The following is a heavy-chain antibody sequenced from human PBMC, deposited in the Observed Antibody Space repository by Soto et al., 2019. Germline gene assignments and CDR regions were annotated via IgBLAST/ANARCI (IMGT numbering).Heavy chain of an antibody. CDR2: ISGSGGST. D-gene: IGHD3-9*01. CDR3: AKEGPDVSGVLRYFDWLFPYYYFDY. J-gene: IGHJ4*02. Sequence: GSLRLSCAASGFTFSSYDMGWVRQAPGKGLEWVSAISGSGGSTYYADSVKGRFTISRDNSKNTLYLQMNSLRAEDTAVYYCAKEGPDVSGVLRYFDWLFPYYYFDYWGQGTLVTVSS. V-gene: IGHV3-23*01. CDR1: GFTFSSYD.